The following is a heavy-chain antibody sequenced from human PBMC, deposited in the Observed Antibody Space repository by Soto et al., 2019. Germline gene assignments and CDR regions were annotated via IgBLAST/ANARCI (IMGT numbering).Heavy chain of an antibody. V-gene: IGHV3-21*06. CDR1: GFTFSSYS. D-gene: IGHD5-12*01. J-gene: IGHJ6*02. CDR2: ISSSSSYI. CDR3: ARGYGGYERYYGMDV. Sequence: GGSLRLSCAASGFTFSSYSMNWVRQAPGKGLEWVSSISSSSSYIQYADPVKGRFTISRDNAKNSQYLQMNSLRAEDTAVYYCARGYGGYERYYGMDVGGQGTTVTVSS.